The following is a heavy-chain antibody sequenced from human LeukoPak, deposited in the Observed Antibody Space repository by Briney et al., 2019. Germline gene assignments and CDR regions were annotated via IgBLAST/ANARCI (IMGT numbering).Heavy chain of an antibody. D-gene: IGHD6-13*01. CDR3: AMAYSISWYYFDY. V-gene: IGHV4-59*02. Sequence: PETLSLTCTVSGGSVRGYFWTWIRQPPGKGLEWIGYIYYSGSTNYSPSLKSRVTIAVDTSKNQFSLRLSSVTAADTAVYYCAMAYSISWYYFDYWGQGTLVTVSS. CDR2: IYYSGST. J-gene: IGHJ4*02. CDR1: GGSVRGYF.